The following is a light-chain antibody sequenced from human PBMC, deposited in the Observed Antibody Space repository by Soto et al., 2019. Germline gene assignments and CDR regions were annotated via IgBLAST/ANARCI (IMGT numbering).Light chain of an antibody. J-gene: IGLJ2*01. CDR3: TSWDDSVHGPL. Sequence: QSVLTQPPSESRTPGQRVTISCSGSSSNIGSNSANWYQQLPGTAPKLLIYSNNQRRSGVPDRFSGSKSGTTATLAISGLQSEDEAYYYCTSWDDSVHGPLFGGGTKLTLL. V-gene: IGLV1-44*01. CDR1: SSNIGSNS. CDR2: SNN.